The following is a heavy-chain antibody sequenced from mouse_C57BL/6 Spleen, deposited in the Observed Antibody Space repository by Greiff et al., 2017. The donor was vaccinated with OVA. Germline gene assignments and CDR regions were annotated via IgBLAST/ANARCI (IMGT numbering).Heavy chain of an antibody. CDR3: ARKGQLGYAMDY. CDR1: GYAFSSSW. CDR2: IYPGDGDT. D-gene: IGHD3-3*01. Sequence: QVQLQQSGPELVKPGASVKISCKASGYAFSSSWMNWVKQRPGKGLEWIGRIYPGDGDTNYNGKFKGKATLTADKSSSTAYMQLSSLTSADSAVYFCARKGQLGYAMDYWGQGTSVTVSS. V-gene: IGHV1-82*01. J-gene: IGHJ4*01.